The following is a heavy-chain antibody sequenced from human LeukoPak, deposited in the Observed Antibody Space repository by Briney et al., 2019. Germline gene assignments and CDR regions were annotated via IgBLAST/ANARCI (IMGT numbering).Heavy chain of an antibody. CDR2: IRTKGYGEKT. Sequence: GRSLRLSCTASGFTFGDYAMSWFRQAPGKGLEWVGFIRTKGYGEKTEYAASVKGRFSISRDESESIAYLQMNSLKTEDTAVYYCTRVVPYCSGGSCYSISYFDYWGQGTLVTVSS. D-gene: IGHD2-15*01. V-gene: IGHV3-49*03. CDR1: GFTFGDYA. J-gene: IGHJ4*02. CDR3: TRVVPYCSGGSCYSISYFDY.